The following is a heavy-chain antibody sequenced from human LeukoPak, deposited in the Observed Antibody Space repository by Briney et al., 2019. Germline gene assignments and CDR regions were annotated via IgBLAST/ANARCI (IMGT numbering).Heavy chain of an antibody. V-gene: IGHV4-61*02. CDR2: IYTSGST. J-gene: IGHJ6*03. Sequence: SETLSLTCTVSGGSISSGSYYWSWIRQPAGKGLEWIGRIYTSGSTNYNPSLKSRVTISVDTSTNQFSLKLSSVTAADTAVYYCARDLSQWYMDVWGKGTTVTVSS. D-gene: IGHD2-8*01. CDR3: ARDLSQWYMDV. CDR1: GGSISSGSYY.